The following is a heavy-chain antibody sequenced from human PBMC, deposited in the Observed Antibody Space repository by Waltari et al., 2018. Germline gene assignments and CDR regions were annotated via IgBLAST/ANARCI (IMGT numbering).Heavy chain of an antibody. CDR1: GGSFSGYY. Sequence: QVQLQQWGAGLLKPSETLSLTCAVYGGSFSGYYWSWIRQPPGKGLEWIGEINHSGSTNYNPALKSRDTRSVDTSKNQFSRKLSSVTAADTAVYYCARGFLVRNYGLYYYYGMDVWGQGTTVTVSS. J-gene: IGHJ6*02. V-gene: IGHV4-34*01. D-gene: IGHD1-7*01. CDR3: ARGFLVRNYGLYYYYGMDV. CDR2: INHSGST.